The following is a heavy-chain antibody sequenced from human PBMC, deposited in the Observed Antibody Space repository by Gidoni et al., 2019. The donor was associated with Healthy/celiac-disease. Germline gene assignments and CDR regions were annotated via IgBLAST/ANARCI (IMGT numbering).Heavy chain of an antibody. Sequence: EVQLVESGGGLVQPGGSLRLSCVAAGFTFDDYAMHWVRQDPGKGLEWVSGISWTSGGIGYADSVKGRFTISRDNARKSLYLEMNSLRAEDTALYYCAKFGTGDAFDIWGQGTMVTVSS. D-gene: IGHD7-27*01. CDR2: ISWTSGGI. J-gene: IGHJ3*02. CDR3: AKFGTGDAFDI. V-gene: IGHV3-9*01. CDR1: GFTFDDYA.